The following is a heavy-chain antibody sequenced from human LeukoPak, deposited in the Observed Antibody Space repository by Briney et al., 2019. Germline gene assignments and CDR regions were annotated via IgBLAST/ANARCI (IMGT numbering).Heavy chain of an antibody. CDR1: GGSISSYY. Sequence: SETLSLTCTVSGGSISSYYWSWIRQPPGKGLEWIGEINHSGSTNYNPSLKSRVTISVDTSKNQFSLKLSSVTAADTAVYYCATTRDYYDSSVDYWGQGTLVTVSS. V-gene: IGHV4-34*01. CDR3: ATTRDYYDSSVDY. CDR2: INHSGST. J-gene: IGHJ4*02. D-gene: IGHD3-22*01.